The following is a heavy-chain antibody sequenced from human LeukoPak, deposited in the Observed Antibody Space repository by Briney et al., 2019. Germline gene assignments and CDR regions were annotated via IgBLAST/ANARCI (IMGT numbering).Heavy chain of an antibody. V-gene: IGHV4-59*08. CDR1: GGSISSYH. D-gene: IGHD2-21*01. J-gene: IGHJ3*02. Sequence: SETLSLTCTVSGGSISSYHWIWIRQPPGKGLEWIGYIHYSGSTNYNPSLKSRVTTSVDASKKQFSLKLRSVTAADTAVYYCARSVSWGLLVRDDAFDIWGQGTMVTVSS. CDR3: ARSVSWGLLVRDDAFDI. CDR2: IHYSGST.